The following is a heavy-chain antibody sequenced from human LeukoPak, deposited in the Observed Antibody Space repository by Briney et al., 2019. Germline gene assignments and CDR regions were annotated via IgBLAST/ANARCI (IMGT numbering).Heavy chain of an antibody. D-gene: IGHD3-3*01. CDR1: GFTFSSYA. Sequence: PGGSLRLSCAASGFTFSSYAMHWVRQAPGKGLEWVAVISYDGSNKYYADSVKGRFTISRDNSKNTLYLQMNSLRAEDTAVYYCARDGEDYDFWSGYDAGYFDYWGQGTLVIVSS. J-gene: IGHJ4*02. CDR3: ARDGEDYDFWSGYDAGYFDY. CDR2: ISYDGSNK. V-gene: IGHV3-30-3*01.